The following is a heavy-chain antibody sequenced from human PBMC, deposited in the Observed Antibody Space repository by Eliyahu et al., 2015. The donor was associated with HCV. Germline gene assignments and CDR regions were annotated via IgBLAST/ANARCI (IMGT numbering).Heavy chain of an antibody. Sequence: EVQLVESGGGLVKPGGSLXLSXAASGFXLXXYSITWVRQAPGKGVEWVSSIGKISNLIYNADSVKGRATISRDDIKNSLYLQMKMINLRVEDTAVYYCVGGQCSGGDCRLGDWFDPWGQGTLVTVSS. D-gene: IGHD2-21*02. CDR3: VGGQCSGGDCRLGDWFDP. V-gene: IGHV3-21*06. J-gene: IGHJ5*02. CDR2: IGKISNLI. CDR1: GFXLXXYS.